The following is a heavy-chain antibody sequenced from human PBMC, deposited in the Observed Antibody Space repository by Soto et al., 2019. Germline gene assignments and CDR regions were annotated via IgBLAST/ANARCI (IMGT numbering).Heavy chain of an antibody. CDR1: GFTFRSYG. CDR2: IWFDGSEK. D-gene: IGHD1-1*01. V-gene: IGHV3-33*02. Sequence: GGSLRLSCAASGFTFRSYGMHWVRQAPGKGLEWVAVIWFDGSEKYYADSAKGRFTISRDNSNNALFLQMDYLRAEDTAMYYCARYNSGHSDYWGQGTPVTVSS. CDR3: ARYNSGHSDY. J-gene: IGHJ4*02.